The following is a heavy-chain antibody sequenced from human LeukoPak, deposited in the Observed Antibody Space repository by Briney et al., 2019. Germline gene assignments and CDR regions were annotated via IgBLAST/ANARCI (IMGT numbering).Heavy chain of an antibody. CDR3: ARVKSETVTTPIQPFDY. Sequence: ASVKVSCKASGYSFVGYGITWVRPAPGQGLEWMGWFNPENGNTNYAQKVQGRVTMTADTSTSTSYMELRSLRSEDTAVYYCARVKSETVTTPIQPFDYWGQGTLVTVSS. J-gene: IGHJ4*02. D-gene: IGHD4-11*01. CDR2: FNPENGNT. V-gene: IGHV1-18*01. CDR1: GYSFVGYG.